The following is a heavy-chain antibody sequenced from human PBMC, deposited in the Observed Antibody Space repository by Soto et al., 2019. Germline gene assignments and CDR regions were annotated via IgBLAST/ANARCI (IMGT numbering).Heavy chain of an antibody. V-gene: IGHV4-31*03. CDR3: ARDPGTGSSWNWFDP. D-gene: IGHD6-13*01. CDR1: GGSISSGGYY. CDR2: IYYSGST. J-gene: IGHJ5*02. Sequence: SETLSLTCTVSGGSISSGGYYWSWIRQHPGKGLEWIGYIYYSGSTYYNPSLKSRVTISVDTSKNQFSLKLSSVTAADTAVYYCARDPGTGSSWNWFDPWGQGTLVTVSS.